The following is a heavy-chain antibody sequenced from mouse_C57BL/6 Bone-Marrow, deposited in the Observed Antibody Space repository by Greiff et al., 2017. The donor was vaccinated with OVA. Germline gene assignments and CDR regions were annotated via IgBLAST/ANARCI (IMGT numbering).Heavy chain of an antibody. CDR1: GFTFSDYG. D-gene: IGHD2-10*02. CDR3: ARHGYPSYYAMDY. CDR2: LSNLAYSI. J-gene: IGHJ4*01. V-gene: IGHV5-15*01. Sequence: EVKLMESGGGLVQPGGSLKLSCAASGFTFSDYGMAWVRQAPRKGPEWVAFLSNLAYSIYYADTVTGRFTISRENAKNTLYLEMSSLRSEDTAMYYCARHGYPSYYAMDYWGQGTSVTVSS.